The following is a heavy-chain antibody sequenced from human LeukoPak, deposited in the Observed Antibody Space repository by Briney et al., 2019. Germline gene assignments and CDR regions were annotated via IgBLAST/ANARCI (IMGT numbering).Heavy chain of an antibody. Sequence: SETLSLTCTVSGGSVSSGSYYWSWIRQPPGKGLEWIGYIYYSGSTNYNPSLKSRVTISVDTSKNQFSLKLSSVTAADTAVYYCARRPYDFWTTRYYYYGMDVWGQRTTVTVSS. CDR2: IYYSGST. D-gene: IGHD3-3*01. V-gene: IGHV4-61*01. CDR3: ARRPYDFWTTRYYYYGMDV. J-gene: IGHJ6*02. CDR1: GGSVSSGSYY.